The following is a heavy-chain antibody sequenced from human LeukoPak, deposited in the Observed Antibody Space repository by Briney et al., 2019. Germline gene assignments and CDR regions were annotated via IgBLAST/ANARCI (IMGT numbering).Heavy chain of an antibody. D-gene: IGHD6-19*01. V-gene: IGHV3-30*03. CDR3: ARGGWYSQISNSEGMGFDY. CDR1: GFTFSSYG. Sequence: GRSLRLSCAASGFTFSSYGMHWVRQAPGKGLEWVAVISYDGSNKYYADSVKGRFTISRDNSKNTLYLQMNSLRAEDTAVYYCARGGWYSQISNSEGMGFDYWGQGTLVTVSS. J-gene: IGHJ4*02. CDR2: ISYDGSNK.